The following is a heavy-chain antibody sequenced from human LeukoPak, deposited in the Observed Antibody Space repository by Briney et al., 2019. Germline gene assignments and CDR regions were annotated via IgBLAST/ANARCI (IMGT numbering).Heavy chain of an antibody. Sequence: SVKVSCKASGGTFSSYAISWVRQAPGQGLEWMGRIIPIFGTANYAQKFQGRVTITTDESTSTAYMELSSLRSEDTAMYYCARVLGYCSGGSCNYYFDYWGQGTLVIVSS. CDR1: GGTFSSYA. CDR3: ARVLGYCSGGSCNYYFDY. V-gene: IGHV1-69*05. J-gene: IGHJ4*02. CDR2: IIPIFGTA. D-gene: IGHD2-15*01.